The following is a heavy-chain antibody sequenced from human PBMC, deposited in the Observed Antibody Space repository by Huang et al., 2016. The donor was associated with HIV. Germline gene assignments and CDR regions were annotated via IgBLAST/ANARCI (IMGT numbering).Heavy chain of an antibody. CDR2: ITPIFDKT. V-gene: IGHV1-69*01. Sequence: QVQLVQSGAEVKKPGSSVKFSCKASGGTFSSYVISWVRQAPGQGLEWMGGITPIFDKTNDAQKFQGRVTIIADESTRTAYMEMSSLRPEDTATYYCATGPRGSGSFNWGQGTLVIVSS. CDR3: ATGPRGSGSFN. D-gene: IGHD1-26*01. CDR1: GGTFSSYV. J-gene: IGHJ4*02.